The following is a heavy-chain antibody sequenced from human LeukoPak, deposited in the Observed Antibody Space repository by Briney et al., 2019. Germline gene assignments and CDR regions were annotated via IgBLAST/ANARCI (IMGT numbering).Heavy chain of an antibody. D-gene: IGHD6-13*01. V-gene: IGHV3-7*01. J-gene: IGHJ4*02. Sequence: PGGSLRLSCAASGFTFSTYWMSWVRQAPGKGREWVANIKQDGSEQYYIDSVKGRFTISRDNAKNSLYLQMNSLRAEDTAMYYCARDSAGNDYWGQGTLVTVSS. CDR1: GFTFSTYW. CDR2: IKQDGSEQ. CDR3: ARDSAGNDY.